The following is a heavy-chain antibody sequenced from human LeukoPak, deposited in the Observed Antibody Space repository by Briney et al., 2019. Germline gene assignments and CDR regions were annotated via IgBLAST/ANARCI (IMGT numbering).Heavy chain of an antibody. J-gene: IGHJ4*02. CDR1: GFSLSTSGMC. CDR3: ARMRGSSYYFDY. Sequence: SGPALVKPTQTLTLTCTFSGFSLSTSGMCVSWIRQPPGKALEWLARIDWDDDKFYSTSLKIRLTISKDTSENQVVLTMTNMDPVDTATYYCARMRGSSYYFDYWGQGALVTVSS. CDR2: IDWDDDK. V-gene: IGHV2-70*17. D-gene: IGHD6-6*01.